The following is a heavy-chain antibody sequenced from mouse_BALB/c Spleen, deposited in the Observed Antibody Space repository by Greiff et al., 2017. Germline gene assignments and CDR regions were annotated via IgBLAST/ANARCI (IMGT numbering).Heavy chain of an antibody. CDR3: ARIYYDYGGYFDV. CDR1: GYSFTGYF. J-gene: IGHJ1*01. V-gene: IGHV1-20*02. D-gene: IGHD2-4*01. Sequence: VQLQQSGPELVKPGASVKISCKASGYSFTGYFMNWVMQSHGKSLEWIGRINPYNGDTFYNQKFKGKATLTVDKSSSTAHMELRSLASEDSAVYYCARIYYDYGGYFDVWGAGTTVTVSS. CDR2: INPYNGDT.